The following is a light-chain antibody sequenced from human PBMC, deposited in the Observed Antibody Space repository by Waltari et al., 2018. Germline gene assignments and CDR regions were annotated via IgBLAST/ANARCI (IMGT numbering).Light chain of an antibody. Sequence: QSALTQPASVSGSPGQSITISCTGTSSDIGFYNYVSWYPHHPGKAPKLMIYDVSERPSGVSNRFSGSKSGNTASLTISGLQAEDEADYYCNSYAGSSSWVFGGGTKLTVL. CDR1: SSDIGFYNY. J-gene: IGLJ2*01. CDR3: NSYAGSSSWV. CDR2: DVS. V-gene: IGLV2-14*03.